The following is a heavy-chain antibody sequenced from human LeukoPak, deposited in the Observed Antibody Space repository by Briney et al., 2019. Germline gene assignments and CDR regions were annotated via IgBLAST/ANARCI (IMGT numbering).Heavy chain of an antibody. CDR3: AKAGLGYCSSTSCYLPWFDP. J-gene: IGHJ5*02. CDR2: ISGSGGST. CDR1: GFTFSSYA. V-gene: IGHV3-23*01. D-gene: IGHD2-2*01. Sequence: SGGSPRLSCAASGFTFSSYAMSWVRQAPGKGLEWVSAISGSGGSTYYADSVKGRFTISRDNSKNTLYLQMNSLRAEDTAVYYCAKAGLGYCSSTSCYLPWFDPWGQGTLVTVSS.